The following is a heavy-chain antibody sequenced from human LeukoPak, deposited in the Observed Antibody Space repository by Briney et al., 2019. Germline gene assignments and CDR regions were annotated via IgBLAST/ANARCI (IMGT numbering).Heavy chain of an antibody. Sequence: GGSLRLSCAASGFTFNNYAISGVRQAPGKGLEWVSSISGRDAGTYYADSVKGRFTISRDNSKNTLYLQMNSLRAEDAAVYYCAKAPLGRCTGVICYSFDYWGQGTLVTVSS. J-gene: IGHJ4*02. CDR2: ISGRDAGT. V-gene: IGHV3-23*01. CDR1: GFTFNNYA. CDR3: AKAPLGRCTGVICYSFDY. D-gene: IGHD2-15*01.